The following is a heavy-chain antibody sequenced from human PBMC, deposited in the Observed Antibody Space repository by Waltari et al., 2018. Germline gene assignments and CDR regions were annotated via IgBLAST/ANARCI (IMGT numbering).Heavy chain of an antibody. CDR2: IYYSGST. CDR1: GGSIRSYY. D-gene: IGHD2-15*01. J-gene: IGHJ4*02. V-gene: IGHV4-59*08. CDR3: ARHGCSGDSCHGRFDY. Sequence: QVQLQESGPGLVKPSETLSLTCTVSGGSIRSYYWSWIRQPPVKGLEGIGYIYYSGSTNYNPSLKSRVTISVDTSKNQFSLKRNSVTAADTAVYYCARHGCSGDSCHGRFDYWGQGTLVTVSS.